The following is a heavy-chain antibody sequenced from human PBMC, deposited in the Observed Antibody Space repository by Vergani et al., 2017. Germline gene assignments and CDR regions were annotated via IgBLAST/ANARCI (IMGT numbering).Heavy chain of an antibody. Sequence: EVQLLESGGGLVQPGGSLRLSCAASGFTFSSYAMSWVRQAPGKGLEWVSAISGSGGSTYYADSVKGRFTSSRDNSKNTLYLQMNSLRAEDTAVYYCAIGPHTAMVIWGFDYWGQGTLVTVSS. D-gene: IGHD5-18*01. CDR2: ISGSGGST. J-gene: IGHJ4*02. V-gene: IGHV3-23*01. CDR3: AIGPHTAMVIWGFDY. CDR1: GFTFSSYA.